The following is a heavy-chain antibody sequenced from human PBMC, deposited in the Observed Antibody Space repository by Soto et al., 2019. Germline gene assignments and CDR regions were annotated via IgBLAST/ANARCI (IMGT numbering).Heavy chain of an antibody. CDR2: MNPNSGNT. Sequence: GASVKVSCKASGYTFTIYVINWVRQATGQGLEWMGWMNPNSGNTGYAQKFQGRVTMTRNTSISTAYMELSSLRSEDTAVYYCARATPYCSSTSCHDAFDIWGQGTMVTVSS. CDR3: ARATPYCSSTSCHDAFDI. CDR1: GYTFTIYV. J-gene: IGHJ3*02. D-gene: IGHD2-2*01. V-gene: IGHV1-8*01.